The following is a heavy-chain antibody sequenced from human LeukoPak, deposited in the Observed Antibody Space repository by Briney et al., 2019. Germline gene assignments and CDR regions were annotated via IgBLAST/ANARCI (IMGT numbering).Heavy chain of an antibody. Sequence: GGSLRLSCAASGFSFATSAMTWVRQAPGKGLEWVSAIAESGGVTYYADSVKGRFTISRDNSKNTLYLQMSSLSAEDTAIYYCARSRNYYDRCDYRRDFDYWGQGTLVTVSS. D-gene: IGHD3-22*01. J-gene: IGHJ4*02. CDR2: IAESGGVT. V-gene: IGHV3-23*01. CDR1: GFSFATSA. CDR3: ARSRNYYDRCDYRRDFDY.